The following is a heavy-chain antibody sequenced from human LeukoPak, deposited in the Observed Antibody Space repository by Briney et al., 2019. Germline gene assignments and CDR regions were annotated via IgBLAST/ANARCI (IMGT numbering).Heavy chain of an antibody. D-gene: IGHD3-9*01. V-gene: IGHV1-2*04. CDR1: GYTFTGYY. Sequence: ASVKVSCKASGYTFTGYYMHWVRQAPGQRLEWMGWINPNSGGTNYAQKFQGWVTMTRDTSISTAYMELSRLRSDDTAVYYCARARPPYDILTGYHSNYYYGMDVWGQGTTVTVSS. CDR3: ARARPPYDILTGYHSNYYYGMDV. CDR2: INPNSGGT. J-gene: IGHJ6*02.